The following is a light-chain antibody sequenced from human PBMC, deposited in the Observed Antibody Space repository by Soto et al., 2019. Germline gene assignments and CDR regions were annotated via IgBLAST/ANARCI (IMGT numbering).Light chain of an antibody. CDR3: SSLTSSTTYV. CDR1: SSDVGGYNY. J-gene: IGLJ1*01. CDR2: DVR. Sequence: QSVLTQPASVSGSPGQSITISCTGTSSDVGGYNYASWYQQHPGKAPKLLIYDVRSRPSGVSNRFSGSKSGNTASLTISGLQAEDEADYYCSSLTSSTTYVFGTGTKVTVL. V-gene: IGLV2-14*03.